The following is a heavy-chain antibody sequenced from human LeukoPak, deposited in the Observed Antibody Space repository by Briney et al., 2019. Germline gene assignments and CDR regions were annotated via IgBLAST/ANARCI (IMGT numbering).Heavy chain of an antibody. CDR1: GYTFTSYG. Sequence: ASVKVSCKASGYTFTSYGISWVRQAPGQGLEWMGWISAYNGNTNCAQKLQGRATMTTDTSTSTAYMELRSLRSDDTAVYYCARERKGPGPVWFGELLSQPFDYWGQGTLVTVSS. D-gene: IGHD3-10*01. V-gene: IGHV1-18*01. CDR2: ISAYNGNT. J-gene: IGHJ4*02. CDR3: ARERKGPGPVWFGELLSQPFDY.